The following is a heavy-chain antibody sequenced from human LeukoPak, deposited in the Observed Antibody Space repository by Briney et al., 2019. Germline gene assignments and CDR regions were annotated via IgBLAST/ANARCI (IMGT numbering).Heavy chain of an antibody. J-gene: IGHJ3*02. D-gene: IGHD4-23*01. Sequence: GASVKVSCKASGYTFTSYYIHWVRQAPGQGLEWMGIINPSGGTISYAQKFQGRVTMTRDTSTSTVYMELSSLRSEDTAVYYCASLLTTVAPDAFDIWGQGTMVTVSS. CDR3: ASLLTTVAPDAFDI. V-gene: IGHV1-46*01. CDR2: INPSGGTI. CDR1: GYTFTSYY.